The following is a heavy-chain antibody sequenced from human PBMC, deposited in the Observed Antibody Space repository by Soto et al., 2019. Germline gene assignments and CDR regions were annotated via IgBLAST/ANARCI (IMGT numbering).Heavy chain of an antibody. J-gene: IGHJ6*02. CDR1: GYTFTSYY. Sequence: ASVKVSCKASGYTFTSYYMHWVRQAPGQGLEGMGIINPSGGSTSYAQKFQGRVTMTRDTSTSTVYMELSSLRSEDTAVYYWATARIYCSGGSCLEFYYSYGMDVWGQGTTVTVSS. CDR2: INPSGGST. V-gene: IGHV1-46*01. CDR3: ATARIYCSGGSCLEFYYSYGMDV. D-gene: IGHD2-15*01.